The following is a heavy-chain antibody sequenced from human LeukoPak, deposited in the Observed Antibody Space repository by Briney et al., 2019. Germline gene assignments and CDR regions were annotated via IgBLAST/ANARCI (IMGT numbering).Heavy chain of an antibody. J-gene: IGHJ5*02. CDR2: IYYSGST. V-gene: IGHV4-39*01. Sequence: SETLSLTCTVSGGSLSSSSYYWGWIRQPPGKGLEWIGSIYYSGSTYYNPSLKSRVTISVDTSKNQFSLKLSSVTAADTAVYYCARRGKSYSSSWYSVFGNWFDPWGQGTLVTVSS. CDR1: GGSLSSSSYY. D-gene: IGHD6-13*01. CDR3: ARRGKSYSSSWYSVFGNWFDP.